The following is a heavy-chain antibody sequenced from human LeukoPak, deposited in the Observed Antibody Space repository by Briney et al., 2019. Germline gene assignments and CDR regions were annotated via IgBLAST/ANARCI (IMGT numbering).Heavy chain of an antibody. CDR3: ARETPQLVGATDY. J-gene: IGHJ4*02. CDR2: ISYDGSNK. CDR1: GFTFSSYA. V-gene: IGHV3-30-3*01. D-gene: IGHD1-26*01. Sequence: PGGSLRLSCAASGFTFSSYAMHWVRQAPGKGLEWVAVISYDGSNKYYADSVKGRFTISRDNSKNTLYPQMNSLRAEDTAVYYCARETPQLVGATDYWGQGTLVTVSS.